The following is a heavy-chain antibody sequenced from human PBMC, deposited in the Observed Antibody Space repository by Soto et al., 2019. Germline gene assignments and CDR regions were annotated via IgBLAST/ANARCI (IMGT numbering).Heavy chain of an antibody. CDR2: IYSGGTI. V-gene: IGHV3-53*04. Sequence: EVQLVESGGGLVQPGGSLRLSCAASGFTVSSNYMSWVRQAQGKGLEWVSVIYSGGTIYYSDSVKGRFTISRHDSXXKLYLQMNSLRADDTAVYYCARVHADSSGGYAFDYWGQGTLVIVSS. CDR3: ARVHADSSGGYAFDY. D-gene: IGHD6-19*01. CDR1: GFTVSSNY. J-gene: IGHJ4*02.